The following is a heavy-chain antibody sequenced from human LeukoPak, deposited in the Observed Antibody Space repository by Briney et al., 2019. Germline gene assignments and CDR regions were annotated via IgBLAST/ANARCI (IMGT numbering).Heavy chain of an antibody. CDR2: IYYSGST. Sequence: SETLSLTCTVSGGSISSYYWSWIRQPPGKGLEWIGYIYYSGSTNYNPSLKSRVTISVDTSKNQFSLKLSSVTAADTAVYYCARDPRPDGFDIWGQGTMVTVSS. V-gene: IGHV4-59*12. J-gene: IGHJ3*02. CDR1: GGSISSYY. CDR3: ARDPRPDGFDI.